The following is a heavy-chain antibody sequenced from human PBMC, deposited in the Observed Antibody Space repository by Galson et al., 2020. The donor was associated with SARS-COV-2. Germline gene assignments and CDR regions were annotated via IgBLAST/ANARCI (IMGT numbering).Heavy chain of an antibody. V-gene: IGHV4-59*01. Sequence: SETLSLTCTVTGGSISDYYWTWIRQTPWKGLEWIGSIYHIGTTNYRPSLRSRVTISIDTSKNQFSLNLRSVTAADTAVYYCARGISTLTTNWFDPWGPGTLVTVSS. CDR2: IYHIGTT. D-gene: IGHD1-1*01. CDR3: ARGISTLTTNWFDP. CDR1: GGSISDYY. J-gene: IGHJ5*02.